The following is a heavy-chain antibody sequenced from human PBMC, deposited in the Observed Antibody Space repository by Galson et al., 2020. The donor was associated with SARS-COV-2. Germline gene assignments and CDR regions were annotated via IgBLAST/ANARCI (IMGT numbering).Heavy chain of an antibody. V-gene: IGHV3-30-3*01. CDR2: ISYDGSNK. J-gene: IGHJ4*02. D-gene: IGHD2-8*02. Sequence: GESLKISCAASGFTFSSYAMHWVRQAPGKGLEWVAVISYDGSNKYYADSVKGRFTISRDNSKNTLYLQMNSLRAEDTAVYYCARDTGSAFDYWGQGTLVTGSS. CDR3: ARDTGSAFDY. CDR1: GFTFSSYA.